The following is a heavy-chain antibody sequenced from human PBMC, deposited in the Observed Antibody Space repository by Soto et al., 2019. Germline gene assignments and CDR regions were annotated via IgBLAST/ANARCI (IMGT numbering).Heavy chain of an antibody. CDR2: IDGSGATK. CDR3: ARGFGRFNY. J-gene: IGHJ4*02. CDR1: GFTFNDFE. Sequence: PGGSLRLSCGVSGFTFNDFEMNWVRQAPGKGPEWLAYIDGSGATKKYADSVRGRFTISRDNPNNSLFLQMSSLSAADTVIYYCARGFGRFNYWGQGARVSVSS. V-gene: IGHV3-48*03. D-gene: IGHD3-10*01.